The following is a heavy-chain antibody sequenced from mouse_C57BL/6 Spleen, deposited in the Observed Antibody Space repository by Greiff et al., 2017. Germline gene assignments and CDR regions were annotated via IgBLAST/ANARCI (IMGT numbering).Heavy chain of an antibody. Sequence: VQLVESGAELVRPGASVKLSCKASGYTFTDYYINWVKQRPGQGLEWIARIYPGSGNTYYNEKFKGKATLTAEKSSSTAYMQLSSLTSEDSAVYFCARNDYSYYFDYWGQGTTLTVSS. CDR3: ARNDYSYYFDY. V-gene: IGHV1-76*01. CDR2: IYPGSGNT. D-gene: IGHD2-4*01. CDR1: GYTFTDYY. J-gene: IGHJ2*01.